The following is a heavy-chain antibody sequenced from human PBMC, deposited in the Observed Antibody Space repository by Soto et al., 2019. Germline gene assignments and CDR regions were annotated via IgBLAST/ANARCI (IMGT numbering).Heavy chain of an antibody. D-gene: IGHD3-3*01. CDR1: GFTFSSYG. J-gene: IGHJ4*02. V-gene: IGHV3-33*01. CDR3: ARGGVSTRTFDY. Sequence: GGSLRLSCAASGFTFSSYGMHWVRQAPGKGLEWVAVIWYDGSNKYYADSVKGRFTISRDNSKNTLYLQMNSLRASDTAMYYCARGGVSTRTFDYWGQGTPVTVSS. CDR2: IWYDGSNK.